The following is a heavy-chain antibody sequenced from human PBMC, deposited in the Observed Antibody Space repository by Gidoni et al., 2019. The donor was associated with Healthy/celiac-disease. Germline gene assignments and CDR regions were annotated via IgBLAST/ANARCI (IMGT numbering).Heavy chain of an antibody. V-gene: IGHV4-34*01. Sequence: QVQLQQWGAGLLKPSETLSLTCAVYGGSFSGSYWSWIRQPPGKGLEWIGEINHSGSTNYNPSLKSRVTISVDTSKNQFSLKLSSVTAADTAVYYCARGLYDFWSGYYTCGFDPWGQGTLVTVSS. CDR2: INHSGST. CDR1: GGSFSGSY. CDR3: ARGLYDFWSGYYTCGFDP. J-gene: IGHJ5*02. D-gene: IGHD3-3*01.